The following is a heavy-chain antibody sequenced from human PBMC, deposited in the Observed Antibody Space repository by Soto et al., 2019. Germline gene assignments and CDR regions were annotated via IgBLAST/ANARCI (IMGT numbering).Heavy chain of an antibody. CDR1: GFTFSSYA. Sequence: GGSLRLSCAASGFTFSSYAMSWVRQAPGKGLEWVSAISGSGGSTYYADSVKGRFTISRDNSKNTLYLQMNSLRAEDTAVYYCAKDQGIVVVPPCLDYWGQGTLVTVSS. V-gene: IGHV3-23*01. D-gene: IGHD2-2*01. CDR3: AKDQGIVVVPPCLDY. J-gene: IGHJ4*02. CDR2: ISGSGGST.